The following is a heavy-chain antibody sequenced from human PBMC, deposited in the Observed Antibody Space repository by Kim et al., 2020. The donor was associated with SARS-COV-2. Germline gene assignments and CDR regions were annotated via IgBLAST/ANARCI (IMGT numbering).Heavy chain of an antibody. CDR2: ISSSGSTI. D-gene: IGHD6-19*01. CDR3: ATIIPGYSSGFDY. V-gene: IGHV3-48*03. CDR1: GFTFSSYE. Sequence: GGSLRLSCAASGFTFSSYEMNWVRQAPGKGLEWVSYISSSGSTIYYADSVKGRFTISRDNAKNSLYLQMNSLRAEDTAVYYCATIIPGYSSGFDYWGQGTLSPSPQ. J-gene: IGHJ4*02.